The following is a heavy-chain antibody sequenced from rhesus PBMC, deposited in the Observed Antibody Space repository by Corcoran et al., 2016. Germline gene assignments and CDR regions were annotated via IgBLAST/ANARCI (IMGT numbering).Heavy chain of an antibody. CDR3: ARGTYSGYRNEYFDF. CDR2: ISGGSGYT. CDR1: GVSVSNNNW. V-gene: IGHV4-65*01. J-gene: IGHJ1*01. Sequence: QVQLQESGPGLVKPSETLSLTCAVSGVSVSNNNWWTWLRQPPGKGLEWIGYISGGSGYTYYNSSLKSRVTISTDTSKNQFSLKLRSVAAADTAVYFCARGTYSGYRNEYFDFWGQGALVTVSS. D-gene: IGHD6-25*01.